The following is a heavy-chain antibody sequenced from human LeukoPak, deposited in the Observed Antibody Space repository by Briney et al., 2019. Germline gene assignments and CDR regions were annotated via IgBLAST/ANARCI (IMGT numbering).Heavy chain of an antibody. CDR1: GGSVSSGSYY. D-gene: IGHD6-6*01. CDR2: IYYSGST. CDR3: ARRASMGSWYFFDY. V-gene: IGHV4-61*01. Sequence: SETLSLTCTVSGGSVSSGSYYWSWIRQPPGKGLEWIGYIYYSGSTNYNPSLKSRVTIAVDTSKNQFSLKLNSVTAAYTAVYYCARRASMGSWYFFDYWGQGALVPVSS. J-gene: IGHJ4*02.